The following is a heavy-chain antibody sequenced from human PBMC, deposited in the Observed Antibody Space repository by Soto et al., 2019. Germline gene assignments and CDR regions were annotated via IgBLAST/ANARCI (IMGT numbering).Heavy chain of an antibody. CDR1: GYSFTRHD. CDR3: ARGDYNHYTHWFDH. D-gene: IGHD4-4*01. J-gene: IGHJ5*01. Sequence: ASVEVSCKXTGYSFTRHDITWLGQAAGQGVESMGWMNPNSGNAVYAQKFQGRVTMTRNTSIATAYIEVTRLKSEDTAVNFCARGDYNHYTHWFDHLGQGALVTVSS. CDR2: MNPNSGNA. V-gene: IGHV1-8*01.